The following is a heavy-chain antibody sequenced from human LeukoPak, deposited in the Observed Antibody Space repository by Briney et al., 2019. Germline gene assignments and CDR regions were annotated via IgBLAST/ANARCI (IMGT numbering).Heavy chain of an antibody. CDR1: GYTFTSYG. CDR2: ISAHNGNT. CDR3: ASSHYDFWSGPIDY. D-gene: IGHD3-3*01. J-gene: IGHJ4*02. V-gene: IGHV1-18*01. Sequence: GASVTVSCTASGYTFTSYGISWVRQAPGQGLEWMGWISAHNGNTNYAQKLQGRVTMTTDTSTSTAYMELRSLRSEDTAVYYCASSHYDFWSGPIDYWGQGTLVTVSS.